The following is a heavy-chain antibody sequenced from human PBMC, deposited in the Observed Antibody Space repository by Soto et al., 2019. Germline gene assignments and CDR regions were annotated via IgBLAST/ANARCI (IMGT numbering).Heavy chain of an antibody. V-gene: IGHV3-33*01. CDR3: ARAHALTIFGLGWIFDY. CDR1: GFTFSSYG. Sequence: QVQLVESGGGVVQPGRSLRLSCAASGFTFSSYGMHWVRQAPGKGREWVAVIWYDGSNKYYADSVKGRFTISRDNSKNTLYLQMNSLRAEDTAVYYCARAHALTIFGLGWIFDYWGQGTLVTVSS. D-gene: IGHD3-3*01. CDR2: IWYDGSNK. J-gene: IGHJ4*02.